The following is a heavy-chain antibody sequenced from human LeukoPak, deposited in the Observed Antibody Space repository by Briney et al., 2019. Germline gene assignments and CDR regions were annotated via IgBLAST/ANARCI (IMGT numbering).Heavy chain of an antibody. CDR2: IYPGDSDT. V-gene: IGHV5-51*01. J-gene: IGHJ4*02. CDR1: GYSFTSYW. CDR3: ARHSWYYYDSSGYYCDY. Sequence: GESLKISCKGSGYSFTSYWIGWVRQMPGKGLEWMGIIYPGDSDTRYSPSFQGQVTISADKSISTAYLQWSSLKASDTVMYYCARHSWYYYDSSGYYCDYWGQGTLVTVSS. D-gene: IGHD3-22*01.